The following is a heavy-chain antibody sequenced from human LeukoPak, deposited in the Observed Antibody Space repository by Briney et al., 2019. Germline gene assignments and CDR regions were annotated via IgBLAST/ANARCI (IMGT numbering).Heavy chain of an antibody. CDR2: IYWDDDK. CDR1: GFSLSTSGVG. D-gene: IGHD3-3*01. V-gene: IGHV2-5*02. J-gene: IGHJ4*02. Sequence: SGPTLVKPTQTLTLTCTFSGFSLSTSGVGVGWIRQPPGKALEWLALIYWDDDKRYSPSLKSRLTITKDTSKNQVVLTMTNMDPVDTATYYCAHIPYDFWSGYYRYYFDYWGQGTLVTVSS. CDR3: AHIPYDFWSGYYRYYFDY.